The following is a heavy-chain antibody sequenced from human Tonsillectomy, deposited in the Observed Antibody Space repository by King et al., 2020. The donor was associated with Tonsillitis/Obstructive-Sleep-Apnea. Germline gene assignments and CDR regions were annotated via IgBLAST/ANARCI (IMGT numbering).Heavy chain of an antibody. CDR2: IYLDDDK. D-gene: IGHD2-21*02. CDR3: AHRKIHDSLTDY. J-gene: IGHJ4*02. Sequence: TLKESGPTLVKPTQTLTLPCTFSGFSLSTSGVGVGWIRQPPGKSLEWLALIYLDDDKRYSPSLKSRLTITKDTSKNQVVLTMTNMDPVDTATYYCAHRKIHDSLTDYWGQGTLVTVSS. V-gene: IGHV2-5*02. CDR1: GFSLSTSGVG.